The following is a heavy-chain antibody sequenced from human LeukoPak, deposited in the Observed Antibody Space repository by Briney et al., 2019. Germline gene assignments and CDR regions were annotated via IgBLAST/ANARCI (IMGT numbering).Heavy chain of an antibody. CDR2: ILPDGRDT. Sequence: ASVKVSSKASGYTFAAHHIHWVRQAPGQGLEWMGWILPDGRDTKYSQKFQDRMTLTTDTSTNTAYMELSSLIPDDTAVYYCSGRYGPGPVWGQGTLISASP. V-gene: IGHV1-2*02. J-gene: IGHJ4*02. D-gene: IGHD3-10*01. CDR3: SGRYGPGPV. CDR1: GYTFAAHH.